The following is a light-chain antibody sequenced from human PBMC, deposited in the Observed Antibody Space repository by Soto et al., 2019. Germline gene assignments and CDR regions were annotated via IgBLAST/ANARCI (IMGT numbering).Light chain of an antibody. Sequence: QSVLTQPPSVSGAPGQRVTISCTGSSSNFGAGSDVHWYQRLPGTAPRLLISDNNSRPSGVPDRFSASKSGTSASLAITGLQADDEGDYFCQSYDTSLSVWVFGGGTKVTVL. CDR1: SSNFGAGSD. V-gene: IGLV1-40*01. J-gene: IGLJ3*02. CDR2: DNN. CDR3: QSYDTSLSVWV.